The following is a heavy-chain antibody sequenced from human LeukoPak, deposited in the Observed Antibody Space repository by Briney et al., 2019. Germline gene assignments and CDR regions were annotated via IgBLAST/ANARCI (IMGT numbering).Heavy chain of an antibody. J-gene: IGHJ6*03. CDR1: GFTFSSYS. D-gene: IGHD3-22*01. V-gene: IGHV3-21*01. Sequence: GGSLRLSCAASGFTFSSYSMNWVRQAPGKGLEWVSSISSSSSYIYYADSVKGRFTISRDNAKNSLYLQMNSPRAEDTAVYYCARGPHYYDSSGYPNAHYYYMDVWDKGTTVTVSS. CDR2: ISSSSSYI. CDR3: ARGPHYYDSSGYPNAHYYYMDV.